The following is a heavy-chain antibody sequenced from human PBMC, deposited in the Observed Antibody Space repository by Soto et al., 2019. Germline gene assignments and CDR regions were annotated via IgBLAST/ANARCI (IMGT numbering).Heavy chain of an antibody. J-gene: IGHJ3*01. Sequence: SETMSLTCSVSGGSISSGYYYWSWIRQPPGKGLEWIGNIYYSGNTYYNPSLKSRLIISIDTSKNKFSLKVGSVTAADTAVYYCASSTINRMDVWGQGTLV. V-gene: IGHV4-30-4*01. CDR2: IYYSGNT. CDR1: GGSISSGYYY. D-gene: IGHD3-9*01. CDR3: ASSTINRMDV.